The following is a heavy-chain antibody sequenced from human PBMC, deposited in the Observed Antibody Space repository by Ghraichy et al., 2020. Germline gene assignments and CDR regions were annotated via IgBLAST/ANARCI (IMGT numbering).Heavy chain of an antibody. CDR2: IKQDGSEK. V-gene: IGHV3-7*01. D-gene: IGHD3-16*02. Sequence: GGSLRLSCAASGFTFSSYWMSWVRQAPGKGLEWVANIKQDGSEKYYVDSVKGRFTISRDNAKNSLYLQMNSLRAEDTAVYYCARVVRDYIWGSYRSGAFDIWGQGTMVTVSS. J-gene: IGHJ3*02. CDR3: ARVVRDYIWGSYRSGAFDI. CDR1: GFTFSSYW.